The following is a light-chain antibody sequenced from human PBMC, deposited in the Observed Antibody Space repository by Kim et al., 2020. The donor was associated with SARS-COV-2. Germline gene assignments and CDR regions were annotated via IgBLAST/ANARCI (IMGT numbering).Light chain of an antibody. CDR3: QQYGSSIT. CDR2: GAS. Sequence: EIVLTQSPGTLSLSPGERATLSCRASQSVSSSYLAWYQQKPGQAPRLLIYGASSTATGIPDRFSGSGSGTDFTLTISRLEPEDFAVYYCQQYGSSITFGQGTRLEIK. CDR1: QSVSSSY. V-gene: IGKV3-20*01. J-gene: IGKJ5*01.